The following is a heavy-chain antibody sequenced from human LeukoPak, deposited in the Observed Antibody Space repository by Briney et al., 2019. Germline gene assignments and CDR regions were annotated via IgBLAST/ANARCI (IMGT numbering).Heavy chain of an antibody. CDR2: INARGDSK. CDR3: VKGRGPLGDNY. CDR1: GFTFDDSA. J-gene: IGHJ4*02. V-gene: IGHV3-43*02. Sequence: GGSLRLSCAASGFTFDDSAMHWFRQAPGTGLEWVSAINARGDSKYYARSVRGRFTISRDNSKSSVYLQMDSLRTDDSALCHCVKGRGPLGDNYWGQGTLVTVSS. D-gene: IGHD1-14*01.